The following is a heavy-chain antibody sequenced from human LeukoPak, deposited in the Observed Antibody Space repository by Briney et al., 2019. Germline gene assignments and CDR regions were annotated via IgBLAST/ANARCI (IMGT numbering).Heavy chain of an antibody. Sequence: SETLSLTCAAYGGSFSGHYWSWIRQPPGKGLEWIGEIYHSGSTNYNPSLKSRVTISVDKSKNQFSLKLSSVTAADTAVYYCARIVTDPAAAVADTPRYFDYWGQGTLVTVSS. CDR3: ARIVTDPAAAVADTPRYFDY. CDR1: GGSFSGHY. J-gene: IGHJ4*02. D-gene: IGHD6-19*01. V-gene: IGHV4-34*01. CDR2: IYHSGST.